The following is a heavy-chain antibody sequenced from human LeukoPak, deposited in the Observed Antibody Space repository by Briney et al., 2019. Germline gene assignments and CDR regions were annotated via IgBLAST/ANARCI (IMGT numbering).Heavy chain of an antibody. J-gene: IGHJ4*02. V-gene: IGHV4-34*01. CDR2: INHSGST. Sequence: SETLSLTCAVYGGSFSGYYWSWIRQPPGKGLEWIGEINHSGSTNYNPSLKSRVTISVDTSKNQFSLKLSSVTAADTAVYYCARGDRSGSYYIPFDYWGQGTLVTVSS. CDR3: ARGDRSGSYYIPFDY. CDR1: GGSFSGYY. D-gene: IGHD3-10*01.